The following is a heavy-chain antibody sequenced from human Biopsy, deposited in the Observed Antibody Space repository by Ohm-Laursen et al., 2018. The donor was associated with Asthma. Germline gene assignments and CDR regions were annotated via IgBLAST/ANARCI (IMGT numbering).Heavy chain of an antibody. CDR3: ARKAGSCISRTCYSLDF. D-gene: IGHD2-2*01. CDR2: INSVFGTT. CDR1: GGTFNTYV. J-gene: IGHJ4*02. V-gene: IGHV1-69*13. Sequence: VKISCKSLGGTFNTYVIGWVRQAPGQGLAWMGGINSVFGTTTYPQKFQDRVTITADDSTSTVYMELSSLRSEDTAVYYCARKAGSCISRTCYSLDFWGQGTLVTVSS.